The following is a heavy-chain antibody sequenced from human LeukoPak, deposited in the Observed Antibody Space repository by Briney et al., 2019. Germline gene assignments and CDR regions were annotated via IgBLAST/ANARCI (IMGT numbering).Heavy chain of an antibody. CDR1: GFTFSSYA. CDR2: ISGSGGST. V-gene: IGHV3-23*01. J-gene: IGHJ6*02. Sequence: GGSLRLSCAASGFTFSSYAMSWVRQAPGKGLEWVSAISGSGGSTYYADSVKGRFTISRDNSKSTLYLQMNSLRAEDTAVYYCAKEVSSSWYGHYYGMDVWGQGTTVTVSS. CDR3: AKEVSSSWYGHYYGMDV. D-gene: IGHD6-13*01.